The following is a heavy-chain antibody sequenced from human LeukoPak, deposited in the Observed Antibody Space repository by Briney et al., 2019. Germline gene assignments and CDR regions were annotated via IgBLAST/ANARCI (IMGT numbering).Heavy chain of an antibody. J-gene: IGHJ4*02. Sequence: GGSLRLSCAASGFTFSSYAMSWVRQAPGKGLEWVSAISGSGGSTYYADSAQGRFTFSRDNSKNTLYLQMNSLRAEDTAVYYCAKATSRDGSTIFDSWGQGTLVTVSS. CDR1: GFTFSSYA. V-gene: IGHV3-23*01. CDR3: AKATSRDGSTIFDS. D-gene: IGHD5-24*01. CDR2: ISGSGGST.